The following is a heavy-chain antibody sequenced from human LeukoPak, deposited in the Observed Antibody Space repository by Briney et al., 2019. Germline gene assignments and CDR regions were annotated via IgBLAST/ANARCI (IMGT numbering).Heavy chain of an antibody. CDR3: ARDGVSKRAYAFDI. V-gene: IGHV3-7*03. CDR2: IKQDGSEK. CDR1: GFTFSSYW. Sequence: GGSLRLSCAASGFTFSSYWMSWVRQAPGKGLEWVANIKQDGSEKYYVDSVKGRFTISRDNAKNSLYLQMNSLRAEDTAVYYCARDGVSKRAYAFDIWGQGTMVTVSS. D-gene: IGHD3-16*01. J-gene: IGHJ3*02.